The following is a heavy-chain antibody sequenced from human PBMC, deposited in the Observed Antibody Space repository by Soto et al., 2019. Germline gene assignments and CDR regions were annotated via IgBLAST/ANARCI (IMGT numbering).Heavy chain of an antibody. Sequence: SETLSLTCAVYGGSFSGYYWSWIRQPPGKGLEWIGEINHSGSTNYNPSLQSRVTISVDTSKNQFSLKLSSVTAADTAVYYCASGRQYSGSYDYWRQGTLVTVSS. D-gene: IGHD1-26*01. CDR3: ASGRQYSGSYDY. V-gene: IGHV4-34*01. J-gene: IGHJ4*02. CDR2: INHSGST. CDR1: GGSFSGYY.